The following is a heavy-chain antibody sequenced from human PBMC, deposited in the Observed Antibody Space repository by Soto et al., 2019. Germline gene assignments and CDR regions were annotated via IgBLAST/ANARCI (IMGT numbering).Heavy chain of an antibody. D-gene: IGHD3-16*01. V-gene: IGHV4-39*01. J-gene: IGHJ4*02. CDR2: IYYSGST. CDR3: ASWGYVVGFDY. CDR1: GGSISSSSYY. Sequence: QLQLQESGPGLVKPSETLSLTCTVSGGSISSSSYYWGWIRQPPGKGLEWIGSIYYSGSTYYNPSLKSRVTISVDTSKNQFSLKLSSVTAADTAVYYCASWGYVVGFDYWGQGTLVTVSS.